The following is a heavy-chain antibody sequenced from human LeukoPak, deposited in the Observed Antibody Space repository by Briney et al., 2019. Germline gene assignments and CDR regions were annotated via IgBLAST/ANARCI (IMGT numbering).Heavy chain of an antibody. CDR2: IYTSGST. Sequence: SETLSLTCTVSGGSISSYYWSWIRQPAGKGLEWIGRIYTSGSTNYNPSLKSRVTMSVDTSKNQFSLKLSSVTAADTAVYYCAMRNYYESYFDDWGQGTLVTVSS. D-gene: IGHD3-22*01. V-gene: IGHV4-4*07. CDR3: AMRNYYESYFDD. J-gene: IGHJ4*02. CDR1: GGSISSYY.